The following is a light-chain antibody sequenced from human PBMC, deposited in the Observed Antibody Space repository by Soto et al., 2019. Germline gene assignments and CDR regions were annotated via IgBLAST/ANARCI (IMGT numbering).Light chain of an antibody. CDR2: DVS. CDR1: SSDVGGSKY. J-gene: IGLJ1*01. CDR3: SSYGGSSSALSV. Sequence: QSALTQPASVSGSPGQSITISCTGTSSDVGGSKYVSWYQQHPGQAPKLMIYDVSNRPSGISDRVSGSKSGYTASLTISGLQTEDEADYYCSSYGGSSSALSVFGTGTKLTVL. V-gene: IGLV2-14*03.